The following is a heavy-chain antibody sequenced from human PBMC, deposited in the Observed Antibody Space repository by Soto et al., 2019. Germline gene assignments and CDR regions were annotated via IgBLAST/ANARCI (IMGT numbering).Heavy chain of an antibody. D-gene: IGHD3-3*01. CDR3: ARSGSKDGADAFDT. V-gene: IGHV4-61*01. CDR1: GGSVSSGRYY. Sequence: QVQLQESGPGLVKPSETLSLTCTVSGGSVSSGRYYWTWIRQPPGKGLEWIGHIYYIGTTHYSPSLKSRVTISSDTSKNQFSLRLPSVTAADTAVYYCARSGSKDGADAFDTWGQGTVVTVSS. CDR2: IYYIGTT. J-gene: IGHJ3*02.